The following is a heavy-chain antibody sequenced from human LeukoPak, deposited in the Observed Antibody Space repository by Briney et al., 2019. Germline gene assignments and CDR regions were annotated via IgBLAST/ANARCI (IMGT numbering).Heavy chain of an antibody. J-gene: IGHJ6*03. CDR2: IYHSGRT. D-gene: IGHD3-3*01. CDR1: GGSISSNTDW. Sequence: PSETLSLTCAVSGGSISSNTDWWSWFRQPPGKGLEWIGEIYHSGRTNFNPSLKSRVTISVDTSKNQFSLKLSSVTAADTAVYYCARQTPFWSGYYLGYYYYYYMDVWGKGTTVTVSS. CDR3: ARQTPFWSGYYLGYYYYYYMDV. V-gene: IGHV4-4*02.